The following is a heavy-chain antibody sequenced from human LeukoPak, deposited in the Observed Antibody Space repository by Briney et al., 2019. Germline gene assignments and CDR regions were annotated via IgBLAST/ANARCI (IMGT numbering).Heavy chain of an antibody. Sequence: SETLSLTCTVSGGSISSYYWSWIRQPPGKGLEWIGYIYYSGSTNYNPSLESRVTISVDTSKNQFSLKLSSVTAADTAVYYCARRDSSGSFDYWGQGTLVTVSS. J-gene: IGHJ4*02. V-gene: IGHV4-59*01. CDR3: ARRDSSGSFDY. D-gene: IGHD3-22*01. CDR2: IYYSGST. CDR1: GGSISSYY.